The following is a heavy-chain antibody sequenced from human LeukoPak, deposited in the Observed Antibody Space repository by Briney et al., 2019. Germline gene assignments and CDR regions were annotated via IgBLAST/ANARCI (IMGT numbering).Heavy chain of an antibody. CDR2: IRYDGSNE. V-gene: IGHV3-30*02. D-gene: IGHD3-16*01. CDR1: GFTFSSYG. Sequence: GGSLRLSCAASGFTFSSYGMHWVRQAPGKGLEWVSFIRYDGSNEYYADSVRGRFTISRDNSKNTLFLQMNSLRAEDTAVYYCATERAGERPRPLLSYYYMDVWGKGTTVTISS. CDR3: ATERAGERPRPLLSYYYMDV. J-gene: IGHJ6*03.